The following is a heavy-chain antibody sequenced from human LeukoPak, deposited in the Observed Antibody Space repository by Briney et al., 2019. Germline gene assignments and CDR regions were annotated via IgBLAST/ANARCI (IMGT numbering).Heavy chain of an antibody. D-gene: IGHD5-24*01. Sequence: TGRCLRLSCAASGFTFSAYWMTWVRQAPGKGLEWVANIREDGTEKNDVDSVKGRFTISRDNVKKSLYLEMSSLRVEDTALYYCARGRWSDYWGQGTQVTVSS. CDR2: IREDGTEK. J-gene: IGHJ4*02. V-gene: IGHV3-7*01. CDR1: GFTFSAYW. CDR3: ARGRWSDY.